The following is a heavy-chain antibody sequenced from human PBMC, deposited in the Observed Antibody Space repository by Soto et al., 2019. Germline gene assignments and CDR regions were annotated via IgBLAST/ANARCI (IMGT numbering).Heavy chain of an antibody. CDR3: AREVLWSRYFDY. D-gene: IGHD3-10*01. V-gene: IGHV3-30*01. J-gene: IGHJ4*02. Sequence: DSVNGRFTISRDNSQNTLYLQMNSLRPEDTGVYYCAREVLWSRYFDYWGQGSLVTVSA.